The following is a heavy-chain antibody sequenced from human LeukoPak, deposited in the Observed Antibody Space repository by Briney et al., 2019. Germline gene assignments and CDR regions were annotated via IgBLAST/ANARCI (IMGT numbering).Heavy chain of an antibody. CDR2: ISGSGGST. D-gene: IGHD6-19*01. Sequence: GGSLRLSCAASGFTFSSYAMSWVRQAPGKGLEWVSAISGSGGSTYYADSVKGRFTISRDNSKNTLYLQTNSLRAEDTAVYYCAKEVAIPVAVDAFERWGQGTLVTVSS. J-gene: IGHJ3*02. CDR1: GFTFSSYA. V-gene: IGHV3-23*01. CDR3: AKEVAIPVAVDAFER.